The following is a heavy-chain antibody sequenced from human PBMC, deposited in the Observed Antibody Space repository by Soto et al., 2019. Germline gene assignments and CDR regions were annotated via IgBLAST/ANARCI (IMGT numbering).Heavy chain of an antibody. CDR3: ASRGYDFWSGLEP. Sequence: ASVKVSCKASGYTFTAYGIHWVRQAPGQRLEWMGWINTGNGHTKYSQKFQGRVTITRDTSARTAYMELNSLRSEETAVYYCASRGYDFWSGLEPWGQGTLVTVSS. J-gene: IGHJ5*02. CDR1: GYTFTAYG. D-gene: IGHD3-3*01. V-gene: IGHV1-3*04. CDR2: INTGNGHT.